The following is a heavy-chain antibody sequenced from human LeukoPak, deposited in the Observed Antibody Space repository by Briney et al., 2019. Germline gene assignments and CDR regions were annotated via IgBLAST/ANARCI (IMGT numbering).Heavy chain of an antibody. CDR2: ISYDGSNK. D-gene: IGHD5-18*01. J-gene: IGHJ4*02. V-gene: IGHV3-30*18. Sequence: GRSLRLSCAASGFTFSGYGMHWVRQAPGKGLEWVAIISYDGSNKYYADSVKGRFTISRDNSKNTLYLQMNSLRAEDTAVYYCAKEENSYRYQYDYWGQGTLVTVSS. CDR3: AKEENSYRYQYDY. CDR1: GFTFSGYG.